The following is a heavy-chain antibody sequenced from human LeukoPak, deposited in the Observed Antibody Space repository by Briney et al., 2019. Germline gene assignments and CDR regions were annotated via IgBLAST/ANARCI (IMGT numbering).Heavy chain of an antibody. D-gene: IGHD1-26*01. CDR2: MNPNSGNT. J-gene: IGHJ4*02. CDR1: GYTFTSYD. V-gene: IGHV1-8*01. CDR3: ARVHRGKTLVSGY. Sequence: AASVKVSCKASGYTFTSYDINWVRQATGQGLEWMGWMNPNSGNTGYAQKFQGRVTMTWNTSISTAYMELSSLRSEDTAVYYCARVHRGKTLVSGYWGQGTLVTVSS.